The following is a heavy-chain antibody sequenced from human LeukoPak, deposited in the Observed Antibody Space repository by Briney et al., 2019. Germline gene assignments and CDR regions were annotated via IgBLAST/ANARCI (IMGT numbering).Heavy chain of an antibody. V-gene: IGHV3-21*01. J-gene: IGHJ4*02. CDR2: ISSSGRNI. CDR1: VYTFSIYT. Sequence: KAGGSLRLSCAASVYTFSIYTINCVRQAPGKGLEWVSSISSSGRNIYYADSVKGRFTISRDNSNNSLYLQMSSLRAEDTAVYYLGRDVPSVSFLELLSSGFACWGEGTLATVSS. D-gene: IGHD3-3*01. CDR3: GRDVPSVSFLELLSSGFAC.